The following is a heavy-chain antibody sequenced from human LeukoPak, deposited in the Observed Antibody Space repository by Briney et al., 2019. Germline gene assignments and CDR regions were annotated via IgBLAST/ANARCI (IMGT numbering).Heavy chain of an antibody. D-gene: IGHD2-21*02. V-gene: IGHV4-4*07. CDR2: IYTSGTT. Sequence: SETLSLTCTVSGGSISGYYWSWIRQPAGKGLEWIGRIYTSGTTNYNPSLKSRVTMSIDTSKNQFSLKVTSVTAADTAVYYCAGGPYCGGDCYFDYWGQGTLVTVSS. CDR3: AGGPYCGGDCYFDY. CDR1: GGSISGYY. J-gene: IGHJ4*02.